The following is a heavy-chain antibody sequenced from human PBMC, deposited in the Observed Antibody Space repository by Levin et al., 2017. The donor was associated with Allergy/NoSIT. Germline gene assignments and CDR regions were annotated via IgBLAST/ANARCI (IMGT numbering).Heavy chain of an antibody. D-gene: IGHD3-10*01. CDR2: INHSGST. V-gene: IGHV4-34*01. CDR3: ARVGVRGVIS. J-gene: IGHJ4*02. Sequence: PSETLSLTCAVYGGSFSGYYWSWIRQPPGKGLEWIGEINHSGSTNYNPSLKSRVTISVDTSKNQFSLKLSSVTAADTAVYYCARVGVRGVISWGQGTLVTVSS. CDR1: GGSFSGYY.